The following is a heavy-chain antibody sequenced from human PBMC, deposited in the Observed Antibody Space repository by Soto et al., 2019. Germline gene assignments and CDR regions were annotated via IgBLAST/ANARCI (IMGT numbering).Heavy chain of an antibody. CDR2: ISYDGSNK. CDR3: AKGRFLEWLPNNPHFDY. J-gene: IGHJ4*02. D-gene: IGHD3-3*01. CDR1: GFTFSSYG. Sequence: QVQLVESGGGVVQPGRSLRLSCAASGFTFSSYGMHWVRQAPGKGLEWVAVISYDGSNKYYADSVKGRFTISRDNSKNTLYLQMNSLRSEDTAVYYCAKGRFLEWLPNNPHFDYWGQGTLVTVSS. V-gene: IGHV3-30*18.